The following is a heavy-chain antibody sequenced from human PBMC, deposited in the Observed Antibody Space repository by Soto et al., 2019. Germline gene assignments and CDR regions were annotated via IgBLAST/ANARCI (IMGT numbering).Heavy chain of an antibody. CDR2: ISAYNGNT. CDR1: GYTFTSYG. J-gene: IGHJ4*02. Sequence: QVQLVQSGAEVKKPGASVKVSYKASGYTFTSYGISWVRQAPGQGLEWMGWISAYNGNTNYAQKLQGRVTMTTDTYTSTAYMELRSLRSDDTAVYYCARDGRGLLWFGELLYPFDYWGQGTLVTVSS. D-gene: IGHD3-10*01. V-gene: IGHV1-18*01. CDR3: ARDGRGLLWFGELLYPFDY.